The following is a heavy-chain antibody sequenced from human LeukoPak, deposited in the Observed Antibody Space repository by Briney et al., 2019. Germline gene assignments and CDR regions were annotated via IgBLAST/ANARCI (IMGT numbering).Heavy chain of an antibody. V-gene: IGHV3-30*18. Sequence: GMSLRLSCAASEVTLSPYGMHWVRQAPGKGLEWVAVISYEGGTQHYADSVKGRFIISRDNSKNTLYLQMNSLGAEDTAVYYCAKGHRYCTSGNCNSAVDYWGQGTLVTVSS. J-gene: IGHJ4*02. CDR3: AKGHRYCTSGNCNSAVDY. D-gene: IGHD2-15*01. CDR2: ISYEGGTQ. CDR1: EVTLSPYG.